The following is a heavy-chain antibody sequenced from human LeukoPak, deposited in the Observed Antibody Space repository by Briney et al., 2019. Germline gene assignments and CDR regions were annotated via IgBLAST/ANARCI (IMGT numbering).Heavy chain of an antibody. CDR2: IYYSGST. CDR1: APSISSRSYG. V-gene: IGHV4-39*01. CDR3: ARLSSSYYFDY. D-gene: IGHD2-15*01. J-gene: IGHJ4*02. Sequence: SESLSPACTLDAPSISSRSYGWGWIRQPPGNGLDWIGSIYYSGSTYYKPSLKSRVTISVDTSKNQYSLKLSSVTAADTAVYYCARLSSSYYFDYWGEGSLVTDSP.